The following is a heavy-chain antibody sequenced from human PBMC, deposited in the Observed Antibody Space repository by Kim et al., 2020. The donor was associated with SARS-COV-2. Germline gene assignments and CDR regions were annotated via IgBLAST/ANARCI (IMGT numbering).Heavy chain of an antibody. D-gene: IGHD3-10*01. CDR2: INPNSGDT. Sequence: ASVKVSCKASGYTFTGYYMHWVRQAPGQGLEWMGWINPNSGDTNYAQKFQGRVTMTRDTSISTAYMELSRLRSDDTAVYYCARDRKEYELLWFGEVYYYYGMDVWGQGTTVTVSS. V-gene: IGHV1-2*02. J-gene: IGHJ6*02. CDR3: ARDRKEYELLWFGEVYYYYGMDV. CDR1: GYTFTGYY.